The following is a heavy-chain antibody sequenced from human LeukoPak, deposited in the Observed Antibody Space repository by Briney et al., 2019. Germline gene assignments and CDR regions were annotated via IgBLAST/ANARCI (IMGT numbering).Heavy chain of an antibody. CDR3: AREYCSGGSCYDY. Sequence: TGGSLRLSCAASGFTFSSYSMNWVRQAPGKGLEWVSYISSSSSTIYYADSVKGRFTISRDNAKNSLYLQMNSLRAEDTAVYYCAREYCSGGSCYDYWGQGTLVTVSS. J-gene: IGHJ4*02. CDR1: GFTFSSYS. V-gene: IGHV3-48*01. CDR2: ISSSSSTI. D-gene: IGHD2-15*01.